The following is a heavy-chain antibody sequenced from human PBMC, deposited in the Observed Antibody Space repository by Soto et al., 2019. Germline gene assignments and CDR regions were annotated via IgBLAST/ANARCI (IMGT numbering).Heavy chain of an antibody. CDR1: GASISSYY. CDR3: ARLSRDYYYGLDV. CDR2: IFYSGDT. J-gene: IGHJ6*02. V-gene: IGHV4-59*01. Sequence: QVQLRESGPGLVKPSETLSLTCSVSGASISSYYWSWIRQPPGKGLEWIGYIFYSGDTNYNPSLKSRVTLSVDTFKDQFSLRVTAVTAADTAVYYCARLSRDYYYGLDVWGQGTTVTVSS.